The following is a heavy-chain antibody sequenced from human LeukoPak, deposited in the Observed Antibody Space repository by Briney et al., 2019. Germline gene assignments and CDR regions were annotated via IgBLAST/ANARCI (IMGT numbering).Heavy chain of an antibody. D-gene: IGHD2-2*01. CDR1: GYTLTELS. Sequence: SVKVSCKVSGYTLTELSMHWVRQAPGKGLEWMGGFDPEDGETIYAQKFQGKVTMTEDTSTDTAYMELNSLRSEDTTVYYCARIIVVPAAPFDYWGQGTLVTVSS. V-gene: IGHV1-24*01. J-gene: IGHJ4*02. CDR3: ARIIVVPAAPFDY. CDR2: FDPEDGET.